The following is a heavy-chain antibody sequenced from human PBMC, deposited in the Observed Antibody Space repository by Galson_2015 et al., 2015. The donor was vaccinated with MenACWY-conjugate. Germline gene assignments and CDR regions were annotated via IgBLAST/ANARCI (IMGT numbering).Heavy chain of an antibody. CDR1: GLTLRRTG. V-gene: IGHV3-30*02. CDR3: AKDAQWSFDI. CDR2: FRDIGNDK. J-gene: IGHJ3*02. D-gene: IGHD6-19*01. Sequence: SLRLSCPAPGLTLRRTGMPWFAHSPGKGLGWVAGFRDIGNDKSYADSVTARFPISRDNPKSTVSLQMNNVRAEDTAEYYCAKDAQWSFDIWGQGTMVTVSS.